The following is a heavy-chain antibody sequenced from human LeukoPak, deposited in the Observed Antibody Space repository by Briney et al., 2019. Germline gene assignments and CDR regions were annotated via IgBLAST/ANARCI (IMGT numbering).Heavy chain of an antibody. CDR3: AKDFRPIVY. V-gene: IGHV3-23*01. CDR2: ISGSGGST. Sequence: GGSLRLSCAASGFTFSSYAMNWVRQAPGKGLEWVSAISGSGGSTYYADSVKGRFTISRDNSKNTLYLQMNSLRAEDTALYHCAKDFRPIVYWRQGTLVTVST. CDR1: GFTFSSYA. J-gene: IGHJ4*02.